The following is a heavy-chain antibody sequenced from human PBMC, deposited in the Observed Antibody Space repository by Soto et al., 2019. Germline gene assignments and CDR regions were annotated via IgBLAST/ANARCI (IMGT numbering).Heavy chain of an antibody. D-gene: IGHD3-3*01. J-gene: IGHJ3*02. Sequence: ASVKVSCMASGYTFTSYYMHWVRQAPGQGLEWMGIINPSGGSTSYAQKFQGRVTMTRDTSTSTVYMELSSLRSEDTAVYYCARDVDFAYYDFWSGPGAFDIWGQGTMVTVSS. V-gene: IGHV1-46*01. CDR3: ARDVDFAYYDFWSGPGAFDI. CDR1: GYTFTSYY. CDR2: INPSGGST.